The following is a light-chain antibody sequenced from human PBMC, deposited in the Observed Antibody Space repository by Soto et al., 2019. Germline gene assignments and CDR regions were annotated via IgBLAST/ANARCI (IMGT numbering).Light chain of an antibody. V-gene: IGKV1-8*01. Sequence: AIRMTQSPSSFSASTGDRVTITCRASQGISSYLAWYQQKPMKAPKLLIYAASTLQSGVPSRFSGSGSGTDFTLTISRLKSEDFATYYCQQYYSYPLTFGGGTKVEIK. CDR3: QQYYSYPLT. CDR2: AAS. CDR1: QGISSY. J-gene: IGKJ4*01.